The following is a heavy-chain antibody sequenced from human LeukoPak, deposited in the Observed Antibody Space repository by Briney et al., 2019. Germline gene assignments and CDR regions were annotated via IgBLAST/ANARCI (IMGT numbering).Heavy chain of an antibody. Sequence: SETLSLTCAASGGSISSGGYSWSWIRQPPGKGLEWIGYIYHSGSTYYNPSLKSRVTISVDTSKNQFSLKLSSVTAADTAVYYCARDTPYYGSGSYWGNWFDPWGQGTLVTVSS. CDR1: GGSISSGGYS. CDR2: IYHSGST. D-gene: IGHD3-10*01. J-gene: IGHJ5*02. CDR3: ARDTPYYGSGSYWGNWFDP. V-gene: IGHV4-30-2*01.